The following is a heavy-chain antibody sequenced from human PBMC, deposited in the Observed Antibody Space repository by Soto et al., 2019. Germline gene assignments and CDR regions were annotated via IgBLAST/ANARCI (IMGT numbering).Heavy chain of an antibody. V-gene: IGHV3-21*01. D-gene: IGHD2-21*02. CDR3: AREETAWPLAYGLDV. Sequence: GGSLRLSCAASGFSFSTYSMNWVRQAPGKGLGWVSSISSRGDTYYADSVKGRFTISRDNAKNSVSLQMDSLRAEDAAVYYCAREETAWPLAYGLDVWGQGTTVTVSS. J-gene: IGHJ6*02. CDR2: ISSRGDT. CDR1: GFSFSTYS.